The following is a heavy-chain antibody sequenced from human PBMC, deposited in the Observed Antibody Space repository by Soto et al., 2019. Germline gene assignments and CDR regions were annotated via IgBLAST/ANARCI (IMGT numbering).Heavy chain of an antibody. CDR1: SGSISTTTNW. J-gene: IGHJ4*02. CDR2: IYYDGNT. V-gene: IGHV4-4*02. CDR3: ARGQFPFYFDY. D-gene: IGHD4-4*01. Sequence: QVQLQESGPGLVKPSGTLSLTCAVSSGSISTTTNWWNWVRQPPGKGLEWIGEIYYDGNTNYNPSLKSRVTMSVDKSKNQFSLNLKSVTAADTAVYYCARGQFPFYFDYWGQGTLVTVSS.